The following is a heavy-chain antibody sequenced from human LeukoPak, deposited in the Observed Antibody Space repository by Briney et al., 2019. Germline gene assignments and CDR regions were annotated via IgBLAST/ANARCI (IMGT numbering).Heavy chain of an antibody. CDR3: VRPRGEN. CDR2: IKQDGSEA. CDR1: GFTFNNYG. D-gene: IGHD5-12*01. V-gene: IGHV3-7*05. J-gene: IGHJ4*02. Sequence: GGSLRLSCAASGFTFNNYGMHWVRQAPGKGLEWVANIKQDGSEAHYADTLKGRFSISRDNAKNSLYLQMSSLRVDDTAVYYCVRPRGENWGQGTLVTVSS.